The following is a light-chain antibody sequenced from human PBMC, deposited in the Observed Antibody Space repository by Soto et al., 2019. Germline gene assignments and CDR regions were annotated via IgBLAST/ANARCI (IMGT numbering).Light chain of an antibody. CDR2: GNT. CDR3: QSFDRSLSAWV. V-gene: IGLV1-40*01. CDR1: SSNIGAGYD. J-gene: IGLJ3*02. Sequence: QSVLTQPPSVSGAPGQRATISCTGSSSNIGAGYDVQWYKQLPGTAPKLLIYGNTNRPSGVPDRFSGSKSDTSASLAITGLQAEDESDYYCQSFDRSLSAWVFGGGTKLTVL.